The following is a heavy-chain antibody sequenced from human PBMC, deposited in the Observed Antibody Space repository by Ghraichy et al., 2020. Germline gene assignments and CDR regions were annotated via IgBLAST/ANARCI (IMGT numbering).Heavy chain of an antibody. Sequence: SETLSLTCTVSGGSISSYYWSWIRQPAGKGLEWIGRIYTSGSTNYNPSLKSRVTMSVDTSKNQFSLKLSSVTAADTAVYYCARADLDYNWNKYDIWGQGTMVTVSS. CDR3: ARADLDYNWNKYDI. V-gene: IGHV4-4*07. CDR2: IYTSGST. CDR1: GGSISSYY. D-gene: IGHD1-1*01. J-gene: IGHJ3*02.